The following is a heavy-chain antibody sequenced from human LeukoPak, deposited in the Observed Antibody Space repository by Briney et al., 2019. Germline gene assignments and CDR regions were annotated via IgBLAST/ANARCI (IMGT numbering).Heavy chain of an antibody. Sequence: GGSLRLSCAVSGLNFNSNWMSWLSQAPGKGLEWVAIINEDGSEKYYVDSVKGRFTISRDNAKNALSLQMNSLRAEDTAVYYCARGQDAAWGQGTLVTVSS. D-gene: IGHD2-15*01. CDR2: INEDGSEK. CDR1: GLNFNSNW. J-gene: IGHJ4*02. V-gene: IGHV3-7*01. CDR3: ARGQDAA.